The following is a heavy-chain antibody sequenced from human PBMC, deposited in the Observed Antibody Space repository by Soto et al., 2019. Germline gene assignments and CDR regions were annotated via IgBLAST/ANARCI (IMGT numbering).Heavy chain of an antibody. CDR3: AKEGCSGGSCYSIYYYYYYMDV. Sequence: GGSLRLSCAASGFTFSSYAMSWVRQAPGKGLEWDSAISGSGGSTYYADSVKGRFTISRDNSKNTLYLQMNSLRAEDTAVYYCAKEGCSGGSCYSIYYYYYYMDVWGKGTTVTVSS. CDR1: GFTFSSYA. CDR2: ISGSGGST. V-gene: IGHV3-23*01. D-gene: IGHD2-15*01. J-gene: IGHJ6*03.